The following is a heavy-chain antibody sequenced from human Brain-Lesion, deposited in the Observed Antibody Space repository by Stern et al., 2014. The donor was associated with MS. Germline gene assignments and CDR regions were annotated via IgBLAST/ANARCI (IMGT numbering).Heavy chain of an antibody. CDR3: ARFPASRPHVFDS. CDR1: GGSISSSNW. Sequence: QVQLQESGPGLVKPSGTLSLTCAVSGGSISSSNWWSWVRQSPGKGLEWIGESDHSGSTIYNPSLKSRVTVSVDTSKNRFSLNLRSGTAADTAVYFCARFPASRPHVFDSWGQGTLVTVSS. D-gene: IGHD6-13*01. CDR2: SDHSGST. V-gene: IGHV4-4*02. J-gene: IGHJ4*02.